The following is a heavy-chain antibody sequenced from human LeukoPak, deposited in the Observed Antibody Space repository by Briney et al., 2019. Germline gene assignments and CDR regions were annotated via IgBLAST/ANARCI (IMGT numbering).Heavy chain of an antibody. Sequence: SETLSLTCTVSGDSISSTNYYWGWIRQSPGKGLEWIGYIYYSGSTNYNPSLKSRVTISVDTSKNQFSLKLSSVTAADTAVYYCARAGSGWYSEYFQHWGQGTLVTVSS. CDR3: ARAGSGWYSEYFQH. CDR2: IYYSGST. CDR1: GDSISSTNYY. V-gene: IGHV4-61*05. D-gene: IGHD6-19*01. J-gene: IGHJ1*01.